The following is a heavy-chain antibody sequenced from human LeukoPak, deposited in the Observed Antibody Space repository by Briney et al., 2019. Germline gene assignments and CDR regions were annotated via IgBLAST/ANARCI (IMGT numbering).Heavy chain of an antibody. CDR3: ARDAGSSGYYLPNEIDY. Sequence: GGSLRLSCAASGFTFSSYWMHWVRQAPGKGLVWVSRINSDGSSTSYADSVKGRFTISRDNAKNTLYLQMNSLRAEDTAVYYCARDAGSSGYYLPNEIDYWGQGTLVTVSS. CDR2: INSDGSST. J-gene: IGHJ4*02. CDR1: GFTFSSYW. D-gene: IGHD3-22*01. V-gene: IGHV3-74*01.